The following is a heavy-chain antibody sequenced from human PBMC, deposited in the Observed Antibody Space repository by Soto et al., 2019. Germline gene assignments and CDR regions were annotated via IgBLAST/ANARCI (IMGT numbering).Heavy chain of an antibody. CDR2: INHSGST. D-gene: IGHD3-10*01. V-gene: IGHV4-34*01. CDR3: ARDKAPRGSRDAFDI. Sequence: QVQLQQWGAGLLKPSETLSLTCAVYGGSFSGYYWSWIRQPPGKGLEWIGEINHSGSTNYNPSLKSRVTISVDTSKTRFSMKLSSVPAADTAVYYCARDKAPRGSRDAFDIWGQGTMVTVSS. CDR1: GGSFSGYY. J-gene: IGHJ3*02.